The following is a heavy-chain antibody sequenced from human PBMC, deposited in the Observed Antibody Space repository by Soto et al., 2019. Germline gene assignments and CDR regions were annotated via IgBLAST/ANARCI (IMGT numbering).Heavy chain of an antibody. CDR2: INAGNGNT. J-gene: IGHJ6*02. CDR3: ARDRPTSSIRARDYYYAMDF. CDR1: GYTFTSYA. D-gene: IGHD6-6*01. Sequence: ASVKVSCKASGYTFTSYAMHWVRQAPGQRLEWMGWINAGNGNTNYAQKLQGRVTMTTDTSTTTAYMELRSLTSDDTAVYYCARDRPTSSIRARDYYYAMDFWGQGTTVTVSS. V-gene: IGHV1-3*01.